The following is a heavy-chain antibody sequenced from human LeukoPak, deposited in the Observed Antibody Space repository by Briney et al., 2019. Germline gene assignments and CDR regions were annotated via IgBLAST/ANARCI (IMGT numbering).Heavy chain of an antibody. CDR2: ISGSGGST. CDR1: GFTFSSYG. J-gene: IGHJ6*03. Sequence: GGSLRLSCAASGFTFSSYGMSWVRQAPGKGLEWVSAISGSGGSTYYADSVKGRFTISRDNSKNTLYLQMNSLRAEDTAVYYCAKDGSSSWYYDYYYYYYMDVWGKGTTVTISS. D-gene: IGHD6-13*01. V-gene: IGHV3-23*01. CDR3: AKDGSSSWYYDYYYYYYMDV.